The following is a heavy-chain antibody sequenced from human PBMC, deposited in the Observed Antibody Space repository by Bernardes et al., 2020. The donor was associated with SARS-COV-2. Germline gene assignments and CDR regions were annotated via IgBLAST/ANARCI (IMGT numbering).Heavy chain of an antibody. CDR3: ARDDRGADLHFGWFDP. J-gene: IGHJ5*02. CDR1: GFTFSSYS. D-gene: IGHD3-10*01. Sequence: GGSLRLSCAASGFTFSSYSMNWVRQAPGKGLEWVSSISSSSSYIYYADSVKGRFTISRDNAKNSLYLQMNSLRAEDTAVYYCARDDRGADLHFGWFDPWGQGTLVTVSS. V-gene: IGHV3-21*01. CDR2: ISSSSSYI.